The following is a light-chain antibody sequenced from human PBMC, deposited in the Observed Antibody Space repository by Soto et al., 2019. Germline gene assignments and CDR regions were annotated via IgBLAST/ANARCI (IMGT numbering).Light chain of an antibody. Sequence: EIGMTQSPATLSVSPGERATRSCSASQSLSGNLAWYQQKPGQAPRLLISRASTRATGIPARFSGSGSGTEFTLTISSLQSEDFAVYYCQQYNDWHSFGQGTKVDIK. V-gene: IGKV3-15*01. J-gene: IGKJ1*01. CDR3: QQYNDWHS. CDR2: RAS. CDR1: QSLSGN.